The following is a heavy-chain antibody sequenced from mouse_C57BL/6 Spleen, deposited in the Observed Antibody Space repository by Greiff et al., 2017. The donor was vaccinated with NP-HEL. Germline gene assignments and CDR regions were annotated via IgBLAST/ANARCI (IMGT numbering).Heavy chain of an antibody. CDR2: IYPGDGDT. D-gene: IGHD1-1*01. CDR3: ARSAYYYGSSWFAY. V-gene: IGHV1-80*01. Sequence: VQLQQSGAELVKPGASVKISCKASGYAFSSYWMNWVKQRPGKGLEWIGQIYPGDGDTNYNGKFKGKATLTADTSSSTAYMQLSSLTSEDSAVYFCARSAYYYGSSWFAYWGQGTLVTVSA. CDR1: GYAFSSYW. J-gene: IGHJ3*01.